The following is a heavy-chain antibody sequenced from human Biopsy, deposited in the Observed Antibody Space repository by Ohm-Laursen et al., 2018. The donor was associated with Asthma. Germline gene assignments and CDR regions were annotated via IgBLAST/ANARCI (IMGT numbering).Heavy chain of an antibody. CDR1: GGTFSNFA. Sequence: SSVKVSCKTPGGTFSNFAISWVRQAPGQGLEWLGGIMTVIGTTNYAQKFQGRVTITADESTSTAYMEVTSLRSEDTAIYYCARCQVGYSSGWSLLLKKIYYSGMDVWGQGTAVTVSS. V-gene: IGHV1-69*01. CDR3: ARCQVGYSSGWSLLLKKIYYSGMDV. D-gene: IGHD6-19*01. CDR2: IMTVIGTT. J-gene: IGHJ6*02.